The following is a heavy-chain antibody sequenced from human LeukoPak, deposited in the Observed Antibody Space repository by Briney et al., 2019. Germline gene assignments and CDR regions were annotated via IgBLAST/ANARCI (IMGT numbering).Heavy chain of an antibody. V-gene: IGHV1-18*01. CDR3: AKDSELFYYGFGTDY. J-gene: IGHJ4*02. CDR1: GYTFTSYG. CDR2: INPDKGDT. D-gene: IGHD3-10*01. Sequence: ASVKVSCKASGYTFTSYGISWVRQAPGQGLEWMGCINPDKGDTLYAQKLHDRVSMTRDTSVNTAYMELSSLTSDDTAVYYCAKDSELFYYGFGTDYWGQGTPVTVSS.